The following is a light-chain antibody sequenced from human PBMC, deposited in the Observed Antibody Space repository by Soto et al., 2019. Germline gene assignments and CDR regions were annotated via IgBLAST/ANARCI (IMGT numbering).Light chain of an antibody. Sequence: QSALTQPASVSGSPGRSMTISCTGASSEVGDYKYVSWFQQHPGKAPKLMIYEVSNRPSGVSNRFSGSKSGNTASLTISGLQAEDEADYYCSSYTSSSTYVFGTGTNLTVL. CDR3: SSYTSSSTYV. V-gene: IGLV2-14*01. CDR1: SSEVGDYKY. CDR2: EVS. J-gene: IGLJ1*01.